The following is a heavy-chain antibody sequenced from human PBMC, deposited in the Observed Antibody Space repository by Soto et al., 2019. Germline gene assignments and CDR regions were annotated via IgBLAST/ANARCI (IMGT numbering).Heavy chain of an antibody. J-gene: IGHJ3*02. D-gene: IGHD3-3*01. CDR3: AREARGIFGVVINDAFDI. V-gene: IGHV3-48*02. CDR1: GFTFSSYS. CDR2: ISSSSSTI. Sequence: GESLKISCAASGFTFSSYSMNWVRQAPGEGLEWVSYISSSSSTIYYADSVKGRFTISRDNAKNSLYLQMNSLRDEDTAVYYCAREARGIFGVVINDAFDIWGQGTMVTVSS.